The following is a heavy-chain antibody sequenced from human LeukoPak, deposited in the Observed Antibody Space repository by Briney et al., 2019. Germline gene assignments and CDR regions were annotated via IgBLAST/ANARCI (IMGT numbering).Heavy chain of an antibody. CDR2: IKQDGSEK. CDR1: GFTFRSYW. J-gene: IGHJ4*02. CDR3: ARDGAPFDS. V-gene: IGHV3-7*03. D-gene: IGHD3-16*01. Sequence: GGSLRLSCAASGFTFRSYWMSWVRQAPGKGLEWVANIKQDGSEKYYVDSVKGRFTISRDNAKKSLYLQMNSLRAEDTAVYYCARDGAPFDSWGQGTQVTVSS.